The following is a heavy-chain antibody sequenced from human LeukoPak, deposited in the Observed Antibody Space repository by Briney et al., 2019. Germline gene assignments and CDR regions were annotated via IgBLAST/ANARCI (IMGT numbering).Heavy chain of an antibody. CDR3: ARAHVVRGVIGYYYYGMDV. CDR2: IYHRGST. CDR1: GGSISSGGYC. Sequence: PSQTPSLTCAVSGGSISSGGYCWSWIRQPPGKGLEWIVYIYHRGSTYYNPSLKSRVNISVDRSKNQFSLKLSSVTAADTAVYYCARAHVVRGVIGYYYYGMDVWGQGTTVTVSS. V-gene: IGHV4-30-2*01. D-gene: IGHD3-10*01. J-gene: IGHJ6*02.